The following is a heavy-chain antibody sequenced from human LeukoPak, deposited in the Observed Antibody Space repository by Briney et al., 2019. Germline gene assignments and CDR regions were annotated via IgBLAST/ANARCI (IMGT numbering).Heavy chain of an antibody. Sequence: GSSLRLSCAASGFTFDVYAMHWVRHAPRGGVGWVSGISWNSGSTAYAHSVKGRFTISRDNAKNSLYLQMNSLRAEDTALYYCAKDEDVNSSRRGLWLSRFGSNNLFQHWGQGTLVTVSS. CDR1: GFTFDVYA. V-gene: IGHV3-9*01. D-gene: IGHD6-19*01. CDR3: AKDEDVNSSRRGLWLSRFGSNNLFQH. J-gene: IGHJ1*01. CDR2: ISWNSGST.